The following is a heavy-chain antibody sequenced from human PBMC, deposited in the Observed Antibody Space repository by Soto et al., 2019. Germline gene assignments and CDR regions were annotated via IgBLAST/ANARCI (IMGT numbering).Heavy chain of an antibody. D-gene: IGHD6-13*01. Sequence: HPGGSLRLSCAASVFTFSIYAMGWVRQAPGKGLEWVSAISGSGGSTYYADSVKGRFTISRDNSKNTLYLQMNSLRAEDTAVYYCAKDLRYSSSPANYWGQGAMVTVSS. CDR1: VFTFSIYA. CDR2: ISGSGGST. V-gene: IGHV3-23*01. CDR3: AKDLRYSSSPANY. J-gene: IGHJ4*02.